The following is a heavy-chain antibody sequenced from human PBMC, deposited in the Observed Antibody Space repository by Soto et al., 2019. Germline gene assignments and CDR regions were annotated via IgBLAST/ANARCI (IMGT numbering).Heavy chain of an antibody. V-gene: IGHV1-69*13. Sequence: ASVKVSCKASGGTFSSYAISWVRQAPGQGLEWMGGIIPIFGTANYAQKFQGRVTIIADESTSTAYMELSSLRSEDTAVYYCATSLIEYSGYDDYYYYGMDVWGQGTTVTVSS. CDR1: GGTFSSYA. CDR2: IIPIFGTA. CDR3: ATSLIEYSGYDDYYYYGMDV. D-gene: IGHD5-12*01. J-gene: IGHJ6*02.